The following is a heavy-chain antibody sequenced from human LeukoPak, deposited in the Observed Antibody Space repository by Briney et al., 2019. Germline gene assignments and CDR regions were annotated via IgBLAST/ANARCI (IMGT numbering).Heavy chain of an antibody. V-gene: IGHV5-51*01. CDR3: ARSAAARRGLYFDY. CDR2: IYPGDSDT. Sequence: GESLKISCKGSGFTFGSYWIGWVRQMPGKGLEWMGIIYPGDSDTRYSPSFQGQVTISADNSITTAYLQWSSLKASDTVMYYCARSAAARRGLYFDYWGQGTLVTISS. J-gene: IGHJ4*02. CDR1: GFTFGSYW. D-gene: IGHD6-6*01.